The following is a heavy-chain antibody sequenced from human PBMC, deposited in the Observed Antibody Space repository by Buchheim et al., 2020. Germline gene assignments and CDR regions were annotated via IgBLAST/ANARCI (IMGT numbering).Heavy chain of an antibody. V-gene: IGHV1-46*01. Sequence: QVQLVQSGAEVKKPGASVKVSCKASGYTFTSYYMHWVRQPPGQGLEWMGIINPSGGSTSYAQKFQGRVTMTRDTSTSTVHMELSSLRSEDTAVYYCARAALDYPDYYYGMDVGGQGTT. J-gene: IGHJ6*02. CDR2: INPSGGST. D-gene: IGHD4-11*01. CDR3: ARAALDYPDYYYGMDV. CDR1: GYTFTSYY.